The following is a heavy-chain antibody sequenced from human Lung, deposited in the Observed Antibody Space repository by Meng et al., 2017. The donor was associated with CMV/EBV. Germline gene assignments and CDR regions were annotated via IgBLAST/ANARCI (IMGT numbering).Heavy chain of an antibody. CDR2: IRTKVHGETT. Sequence: GGSLRLSCSGSGFIFGNYAIHWVRQGPGKGLEWIGFIRTKVHGETTEDAASVKGRFAISRDDSKNIAYLQMDSLKTEDTAVYYCTRDYVLNTFYYSGMDVWGQGTTVTVAS. J-gene: IGHJ6*02. V-gene: IGHV3-49*04. CDR1: GFIFGNYA. CDR3: TRDYVLNTFYYSGMDV. D-gene: IGHD3-16*01.